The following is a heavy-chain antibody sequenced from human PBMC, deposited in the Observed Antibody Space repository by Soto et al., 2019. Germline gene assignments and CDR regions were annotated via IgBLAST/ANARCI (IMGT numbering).Heavy chain of an antibody. CDR1: GFTFGTTD. CDR2: IDGSGGIT. Sequence: PGGSLRLSCAASGFTFGTTDMSWVRQAPGEGLEWALTIDGSGGITYYADSVKGRFTISRDNSRNTVYLQMNSLRGDGTALYYCVKNSGWFNTWGQGALVTVSS. CDR3: VKNSGWFNT. V-gene: IGHV3-23*01. J-gene: IGHJ5*02. D-gene: IGHD3-10*01.